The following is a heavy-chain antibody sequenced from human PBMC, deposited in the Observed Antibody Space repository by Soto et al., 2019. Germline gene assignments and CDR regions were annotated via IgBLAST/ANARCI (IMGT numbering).Heavy chain of an antibody. V-gene: IGHV3-30-3*01. CDR3: ARAYEGDYFDY. D-gene: IGHD3-16*01. Sequence: GASVKVSCKASGGTFSSYAMHWVRQAPGKGLEWVAVISYDGSNKYYADSVKGRFTISRDNSKNTLYLQMNSLRAEDTAVYYCARAYEGDYFDYWGQGTLVTVSS. J-gene: IGHJ4*02. CDR1: GGTFSSYA. CDR2: ISYDGSNK.